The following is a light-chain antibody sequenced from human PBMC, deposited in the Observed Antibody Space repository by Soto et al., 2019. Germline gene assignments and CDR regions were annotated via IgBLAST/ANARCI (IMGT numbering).Light chain of an antibody. J-gene: IGKJ4*01. V-gene: IGKV1-33*01. CDR1: QDISNY. CDR3: QQYDNLPGLT. Sequence: DIQMTQSPSSLSASVGDRVTITCQASQDISNYLNWYQQKPGKAPKLLIYDASNLETGVPSRFSGSGSGKYFTFPISSLQPEDIETYYCQQYDNLPGLTFGGGPKVEI. CDR2: DAS.